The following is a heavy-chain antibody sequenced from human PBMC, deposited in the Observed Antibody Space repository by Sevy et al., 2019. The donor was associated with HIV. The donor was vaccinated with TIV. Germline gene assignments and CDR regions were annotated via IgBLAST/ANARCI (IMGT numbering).Heavy chain of an antibody. V-gene: IGHV3-21*01. J-gene: IGHJ4*02. CDR2: ISSSSSYI. CDR1: GFTFSSYS. D-gene: IGHD3-22*01. Sequence: GGSLRLSCAASGFTFSSYSMNWVRQALGKGLEWVSSISSSSSYIYYADSVKGRFTISRDNAKNSLYLQMNSLRAEDTAVYYCARAGYYDSSGYYYVRAFDYWGQGTLVTVSS. CDR3: ARAGYYDSSGYYYVRAFDY.